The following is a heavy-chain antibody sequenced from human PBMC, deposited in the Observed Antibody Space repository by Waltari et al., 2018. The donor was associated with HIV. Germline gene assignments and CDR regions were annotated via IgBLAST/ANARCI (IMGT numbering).Heavy chain of an antibody. Sequence: QVQLQESGPGLVKPSETLSLTCAASGYSISRGYFWGGNRQPPGKALEWIGSMFHNGSTYYNPSLKSRVTISVDTSKNQFSLKLSSVTSADTAIYYCAREWGTLMVAWFDPWGQGTLVTVSS. J-gene: IGHJ5*02. CDR1: GYSISRGYF. CDR3: AREWGTLMVAWFDP. V-gene: IGHV4-38-2*02. D-gene: IGHD3-10*01. CDR2: MFHNGST.